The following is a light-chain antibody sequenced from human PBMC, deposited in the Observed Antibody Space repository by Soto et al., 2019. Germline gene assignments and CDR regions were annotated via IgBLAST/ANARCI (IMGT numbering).Light chain of an antibody. V-gene: IGKV4-1*01. CDR3: QQYESTPPT. CDR2: WAS. Sequence: VLTQSPGTLSLSPGERATLSCRASQSVLYSSNNKNYLAWYQQRPGQPPKLLIYWASTRESGVPDRFSGSGSGTDFTLTITSLQAEDVAVYYCQQYESTPPTFGQGTKLEIK. J-gene: IGKJ2*01. CDR1: QSVLYSSNNKNY.